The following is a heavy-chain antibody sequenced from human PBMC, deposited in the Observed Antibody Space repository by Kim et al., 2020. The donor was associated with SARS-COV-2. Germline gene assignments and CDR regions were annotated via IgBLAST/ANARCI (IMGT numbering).Heavy chain of an antibody. D-gene: IGHD1-1*01. CDR3: ARHPSYHGTFDY. V-gene: IGHV4-39*01. CDR2: IYYSGST. Sequence: SETLSLTCTVSGDSISTTTYYWGWIRQPPGKGLEWIGSIYYSGSTYYNPSLKSRVTISVDTSKNQFSLKLSSVTAADTALYYCARHPSYHGTFDYWGQGTLVTVSS. CDR1: GDSISTTTYY. J-gene: IGHJ4*02.